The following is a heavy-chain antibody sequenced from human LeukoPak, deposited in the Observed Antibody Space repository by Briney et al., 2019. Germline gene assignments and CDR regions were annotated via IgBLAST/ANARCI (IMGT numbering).Heavy chain of an antibody. J-gene: IGHJ6*03. V-gene: IGHV6-1*01. D-gene: IGHD1-7*01. CDR3: ARDGGKAGTTMYYYMDV. CDR1: GDSVSINSAA. CDR2: TYYRSKWYN. Sequence: SQTLSLTCGISGDSVSINSAAWNWIRQSPSRGLEWLGRTYYRSKWYNDYAVSVKSRITINPDTSKKQFSLRLNSVTPEDTAVYYCARDGGKAGTTMYYYMDVWGKGTTVTVSS.